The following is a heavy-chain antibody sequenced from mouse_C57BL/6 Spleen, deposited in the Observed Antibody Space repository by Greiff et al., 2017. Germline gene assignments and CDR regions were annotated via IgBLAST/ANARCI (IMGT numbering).Heavy chain of an antibody. CDR3: ARHGGYGNPWFAY. CDR1: GFTFSSYG. CDR2: ISSGGSYT. J-gene: IGHJ3*01. V-gene: IGHV5-6*01. Sequence: VQLKESGGDLVKPGGSLKLSCAASGFTFSSYGMSWVRQTPDKRLEWVATISSGGSYTYYPDSVKGRFTISRDNAKNTLYLQMSSLKSEDTAMYYCARHGGYGNPWFAYWGQGTLVTVSA. D-gene: IGHD2-1*01.